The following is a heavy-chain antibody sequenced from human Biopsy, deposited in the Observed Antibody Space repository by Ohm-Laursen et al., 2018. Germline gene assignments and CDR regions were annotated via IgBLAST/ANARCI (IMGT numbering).Heavy chain of an antibody. CDR1: GDRFSNYP. CDR3: ARDTELLSIGLDYNFGMVV. CDR2: IIPIFNTP. V-gene: IGHV1-69*06. Sequence: GVSVKVSCKVSGDRFSNYPISWVRQAPGQGLEWMGGIIPIFNTPKYAQRFQGRVTITADRSTTTAYMELSSLRSEDTAVYYCARDTELLSIGLDYNFGMVVWGQGTTVTVSS. D-gene: IGHD1-14*01. J-gene: IGHJ6*02.